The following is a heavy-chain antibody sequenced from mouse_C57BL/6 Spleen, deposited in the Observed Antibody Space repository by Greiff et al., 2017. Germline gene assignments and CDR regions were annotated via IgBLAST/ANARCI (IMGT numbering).Heavy chain of an antibody. CDR2: IDPANGNT. J-gene: IGHJ3*01. V-gene: IGHV14-3*01. CDR1: GFNIKNTS. Sequence: VQLQLSVAELVRPGASVKLSCTASGFNIKNTSMHWVKQRPEQGLEWIGRIDPANGNTKYAPKFQGKATITADTSSNTAYLQLSSLTSEDTAIYYCAREGEGFAYWGQGTLVTVSA. CDR3: AREGEGFAY.